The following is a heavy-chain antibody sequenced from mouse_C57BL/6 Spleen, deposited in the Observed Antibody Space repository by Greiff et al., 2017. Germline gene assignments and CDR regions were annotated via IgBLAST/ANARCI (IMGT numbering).Heavy chain of an antibody. V-gene: IGHV1-5*01. CDR1: GYTFTSYW. CDR2: IYPGNSDT. Sequence: VQLQQSGTVLARPGASVKMSCKTSGYTFTSYWMNWVNQRPGQGLEWIGAIYPGNSDTSYNQKFKGKAKLTAVKSASPAYMVLSSRTNEYSAVYYYTRASNCEYFDVWGTGTTVTVSS. D-gene: IGHD4-1*01. J-gene: IGHJ1*03. CDR3: TRASNCEYFDV.